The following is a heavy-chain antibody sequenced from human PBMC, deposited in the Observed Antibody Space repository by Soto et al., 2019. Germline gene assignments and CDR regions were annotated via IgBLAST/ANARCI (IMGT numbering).Heavy chain of an antibody. D-gene: IGHD2-2*01. V-gene: IGHV4-30-2*01. J-gene: IGHJ4*02. CDR2: IYHSGST. Sequence: SETLSLTCAVSGGSISSGGYSWSWIRQPPGKGLEWIGYIYHSGSTYYNPSLKSRVAISVDRSKNQFSLKLSSVTAADTAVYYCARGSSTSPLDYWGQGTLVTVSS. CDR1: GGSISSGGYS. CDR3: ARGSSTSPLDY.